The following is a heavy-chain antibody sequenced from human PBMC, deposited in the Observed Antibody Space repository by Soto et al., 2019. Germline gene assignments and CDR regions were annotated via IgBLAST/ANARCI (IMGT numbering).Heavy chain of an antibody. J-gene: IGHJ4*02. CDR1: GDSVSSNSAA. V-gene: IGHV6-1*01. CDR3: ARGPSPLAY. D-gene: IGHD6-6*01. Sequence: QVQLQQSGPGLLKPSQTLSLTCAVSGDSVSSNSAAWNWIRQSPSRGLEWLGRTYYRSKWYSDYAGSVXXLXTXXADTSKNQFSLHLNSVTPQDTAVYYCARGPSPLAYWGRGTVVTVSS. CDR2: TYYRSKWYS.